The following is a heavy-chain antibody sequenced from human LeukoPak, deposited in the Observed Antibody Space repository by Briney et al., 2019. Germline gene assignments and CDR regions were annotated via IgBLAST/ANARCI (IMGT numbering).Heavy chain of an antibody. CDR3: AKGGRNCGGDCYYDF. CDR2: ISAGGGST. V-gene: IGHV3-23*01. Sequence: GGSLRLSCAASGFTFSNFAMSWVRQAPGKGLEWVSDISAGGGSTYYADSVKGRFTISRDNSKNTLYLEMNSLRAEDTALYYCAKGGRNCGGDCYYDFWGQGTLVTVSS. D-gene: IGHD2-21*01. J-gene: IGHJ4*02. CDR1: GFTFSNFA.